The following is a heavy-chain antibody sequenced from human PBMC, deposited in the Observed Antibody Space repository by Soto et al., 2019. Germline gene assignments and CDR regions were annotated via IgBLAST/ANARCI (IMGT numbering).Heavy chain of an antibody. Sequence: SETLSLTCTVSGGSVSSGGYNWSWIRQHPGKGLEWIGYIYYSGSTYYNPSLKSRVTISVDTSENQFSLKLTSVTAADTAVYYCASLGYNYGLSYWGQGNLVTVSS. CDR3: ASLGYNYGLSY. CDR1: GGSVSSGGYN. V-gene: IGHV4-31*03. D-gene: IGHD5-18*01. CDR2: IYYSGST. J-gene: IGHJ4*02.